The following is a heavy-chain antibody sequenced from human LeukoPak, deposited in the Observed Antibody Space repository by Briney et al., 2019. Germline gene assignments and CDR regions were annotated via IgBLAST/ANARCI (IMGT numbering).Heavy chain of an antibody. V-gene: IGHV1-69*04. CDR3: ARNGGSSGWHGGLDY. J-gene: IGHJ4*02. D-gene: IGHD6-19*01. Sequence: VASVKVSCKASGGTFSSYAISWVRQAPGQGLEWMGRIIPILGIANYAQKCQGRVTITADKSTSTAYMELGSLRSEDTAVYYCARNGGSSGWHGGLDYWGQGTLVTVSS. CDR1: GGTFSSYA. CDR2: IIPILGIA.